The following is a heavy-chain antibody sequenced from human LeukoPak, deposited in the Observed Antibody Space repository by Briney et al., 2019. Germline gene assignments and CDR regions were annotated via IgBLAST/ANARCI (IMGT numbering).Heavy chain of an antibody. D-gene: IGHD1-1*01. V-gene: IGHV3-21*06. J-gene: IGHJ4*02. CDR2: MSDSGTFL. CDR3: VRDSEGYHSYYFDL. Sequence: PGGSLRLSCAASGFTFETYSMNWVRQAPGKGLEWVSSMSDSGTFLYYADSVKGRFPISRDNAKNSLYLQMNSLRADDTAIYYCVRDSEGYHSYYFDLWGQGTLVTVSS. CDR1: GFTFETYS.